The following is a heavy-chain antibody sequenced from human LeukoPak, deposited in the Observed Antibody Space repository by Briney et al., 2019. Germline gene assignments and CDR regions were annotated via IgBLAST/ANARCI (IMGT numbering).Heavy chain of an antibody. J-gene: IGHJ4*02. CDR3: AKVTYGSGTYEAFDY. D-gene: IGHD3-10*01. V-gene: IGHV3-23*01. CDR1: GFTFSSYG. CDR2: IRGTGTST. Sequence: GGSLRLSCAGSGFTFSSYGMSWVRQAPGKGLEWVSAIRGTGTSTYYADSVKGRFTISRDNSKNTLYLQMNSLRAEDTAVYYCAKVTYGSGTYEAFDYWGQGTLVTVSS.